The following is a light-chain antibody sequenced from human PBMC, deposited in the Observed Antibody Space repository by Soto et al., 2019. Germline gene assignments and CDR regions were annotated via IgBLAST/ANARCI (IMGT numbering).Light chain of an antibody. Sequence: QSALTQPASVSGSPGQSITISCTGTSSDVGAYDYVSWYQQHPGRVPKLTIYDVSNRPSGVSSRFSGSKSGNTASLTISGLQADDEADYFCSSFTTSSTQVFGTGTKLTVL. V-gene: IGLV2-14*03. CDR1: SSDVGAYDY. J-gene: IGLJ1*01. CDR3: SSFTTSSTQV. CDR2: DVS.